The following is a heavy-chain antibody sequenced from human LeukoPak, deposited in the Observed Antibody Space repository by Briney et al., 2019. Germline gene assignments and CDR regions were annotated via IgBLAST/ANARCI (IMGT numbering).Heavy chain of an antibody. D-gene: IGHD5-18*01. CDR3: ATETGYNYGFDH. CDR1: GFTFNSYA. J-gene: IGHJ5*02. CDR2: ISSSSSYI. V-gene: IGHV3-21*01. Sequence: GGSLRLSCASSGFTFNSYAMSWVRQAPGKGLEWVSSISSSSSYIYYGDSVKGRFTISRDNAKNSLYLQMNSLRAEDTAVYYCATETGYNYGFDHWGQGTLVTVSS.